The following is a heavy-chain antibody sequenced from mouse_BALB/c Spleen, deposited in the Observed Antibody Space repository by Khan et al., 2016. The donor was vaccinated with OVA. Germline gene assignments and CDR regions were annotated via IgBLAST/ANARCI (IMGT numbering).Heavy chain of an antibody. D-gene: IGHD2-1*01. CDR1: GYAFTHYL. CDR2: INPGSGST. CDR3: ARDDYGNFLYFDY. V-gene: IGHV1-54*01. J-gene: IGHJ2*01. Sequence: QVQLKESGGEVIRPGTSVKVSCKASGYAFTHYLIEWVKQRPGQGLEWIGVINPGSGSTNYNEKFKGKAILTADKSSSTAYMQLSSLTSDYSAVYFCARDDYGNFLYFDYWGQGTTLTVSS.